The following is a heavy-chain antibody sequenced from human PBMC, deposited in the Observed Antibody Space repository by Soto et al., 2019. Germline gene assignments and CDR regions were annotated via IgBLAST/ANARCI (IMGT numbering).Heavy chain of an antibody. CDR1: GFTFSSYS. CDR2: ISYDGSKK. Sequence: PGGSLRLSCAASGFTFSSYSLNWVRQAPGQGLEWVAVISYDGSKKYYADSVKGRITISRDNSKNTLYVQMNSLGAGDTALYYCARDYSRSSSWFDSYYGVDVWGQGTTVTVSS. D-gene: IGHD6-13*01. V-gene: IGHV3-30*03. J-gene: IGHJ6*02. CDR3: ARDYSRSSSWFDSYYGVDV.